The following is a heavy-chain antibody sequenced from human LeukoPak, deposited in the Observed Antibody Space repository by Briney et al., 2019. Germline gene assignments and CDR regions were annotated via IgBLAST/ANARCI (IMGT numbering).Heavy chain of an antibody. V-gene: IGHV4-30-4*01. CDR3: AREPRYYDSSGYFDY. CDR1: GGSISSGDYY. CDR2: IYYSGST. J-gene: IGHJ4*02. Sequence: PSQTLSLTCTVSGGSISSGDYYWSWIRQPPGKGLEWIGYIYYSGSTYYNPSLKSRVTISVDTSKNQFSLKLSSVTAADTAVYYCAREPRYYDSSGYFDYWGQGTLVTVSS. D-gene: IGHD3-22*01.